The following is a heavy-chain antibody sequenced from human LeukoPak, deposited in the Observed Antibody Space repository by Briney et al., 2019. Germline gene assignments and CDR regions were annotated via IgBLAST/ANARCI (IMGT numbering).Heavy chain of an antibody. Sequence: GGSLRLSCAASGFTFSSYAMSWVRQAPGKGLEWVSAISGSGGGTYYADSVKGRFTISRDNSKNTLYLQMNSLRAEDTAVYYCAKDPGYSSSRPILFQHWGQGTLVTVSS. V-gene: IGHV3-23*01. D-gene: IGHD6-13*01. CDR2: ISGSGGGT. J-gene: IGHJ1*01. CDR1: GFTFSSYA. CDR3: AKDPGYSSSRPILFQH.